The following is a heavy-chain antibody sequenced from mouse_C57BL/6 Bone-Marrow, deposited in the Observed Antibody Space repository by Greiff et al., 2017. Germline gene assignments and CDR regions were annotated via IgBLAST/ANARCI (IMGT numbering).Heavy chain of an antibody. CDR1: GYTFTSYW. J-gene: IGHJ2*01. V-gene: IGHV1-59*01. CDR2: IDPSDSYT. CDR3: ARLTLRSFDY. Sequence: VQLQQPGAELVRPGTSVKLSCKASGYTFTSYWMHLVKQRPGPGLEWIGVIDPSDSYTNYNPKLKGKATLTVDTSSRTAYMQLSSLTSEDSAVYYCARLTLRSFDYWGQGTTLTVSS. D-gene: IGHD1-1*01.